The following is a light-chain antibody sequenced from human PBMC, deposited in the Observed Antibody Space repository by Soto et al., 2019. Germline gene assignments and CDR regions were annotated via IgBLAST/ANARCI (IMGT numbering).Light chain of an antibody. Sequence: EIVLTQSPATLSLSPGKRATLSCRASQSVSSYLAWYQQKTGQAPRILIYDASTRDTGIPARFSGSGSGTDFTLTISRLEPEDFEVYYCQQRSNWPWTFGQGTKVDIK. CDR3: QQRSNWPWT. V-gene: IGKV3-11*01. CDR2: DAS. CDR1: QSVSSY. J-gene: IGKJ1*01.